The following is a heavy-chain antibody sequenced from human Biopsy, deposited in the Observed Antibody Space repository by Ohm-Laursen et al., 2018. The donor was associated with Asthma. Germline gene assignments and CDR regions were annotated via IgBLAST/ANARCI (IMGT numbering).Heavy chain of an antibody. V-gene: IGHV1-18*01. J-gene: IGHJ6*02. CDR3: ARAVDYSHYYGIDV. CDR2: ISVYNGNT. CDR1: GYTFNSAG. D-gene: IGHD3-10*01. Sequence: SVTVSCKTYGYTFNSAGITWARQAPGQGLEWMGWISVYNGNTKVAQKLQGRVTMITDTSTSTAYMGLRSLRSDDTAVYFCARAVDYSHYYGIDVWGQGTTVTVS.